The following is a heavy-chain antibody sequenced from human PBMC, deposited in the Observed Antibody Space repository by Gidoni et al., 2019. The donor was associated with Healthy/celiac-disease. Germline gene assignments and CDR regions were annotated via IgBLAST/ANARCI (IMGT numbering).Heavy chain of an antibody. CDR2: RKQDGSEK. CDR1: GFTFSSYW. D-gene: IGHD6-13*01. J-gene: IGHJ5*02. V-gene: IGHV3-7*01. Sequence: EVQLVESGGGLVQPGGSLRLSCAASGFTFSSYWMSWVRQAPGKGLEWVANRKQDGSEKYYVDSVKGRFTISRDNAKNSLYLQMNSLRAEDTAVYYCARDRLAAAGKGFDPWGQGTLVTVSS. CDR3: ARDRLAAAGKGFDP.